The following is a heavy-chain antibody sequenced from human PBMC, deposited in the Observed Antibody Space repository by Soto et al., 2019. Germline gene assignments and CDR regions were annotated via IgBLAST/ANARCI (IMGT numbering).Heavy chain of an antibody. V-gene: IGHV1-69*06. J-gene: IGHJ4*02. CDR3: AREGRGKKAGYNGLVSLGY. D-gene: IGHD2-2*02. CDR2: IIPIFNST. CDR1: GSRFSNYV. Sequence: QVQLVQSGAEVKTPGSSLKVSCKVSGSRFSNYVISWVRQAPGHGLEWLGRIIPIFNSTKYAQNFQGRVTITSDKPSSAAALVLSSLRSDDTAVYYCAREGRGKKAGYNGLVSLGYWGQGTLVTVSS.